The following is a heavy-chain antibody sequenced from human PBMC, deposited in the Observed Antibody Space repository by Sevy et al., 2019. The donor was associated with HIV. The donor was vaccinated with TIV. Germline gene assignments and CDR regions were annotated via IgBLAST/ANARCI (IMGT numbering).Heavy chain of an antibody. J-gene: IGHJ4*02. D-gene: IGHD4-17*01. CDR3: ARDMDDGVIGDY. CDR1: EFIFSSYS. CDR2: INSGSNTK. V-gene: IGHV3-48*02. Sequence: GGSLRLSCVASEFIFSSYSMNWVRQAPGKGLEWVAYINSGSNTKYYADSVKGRFTISRDNAKNSLNLQMNSLRDEDTAVYYCARDMDDGVIGDYWGQGTLVTVSS.